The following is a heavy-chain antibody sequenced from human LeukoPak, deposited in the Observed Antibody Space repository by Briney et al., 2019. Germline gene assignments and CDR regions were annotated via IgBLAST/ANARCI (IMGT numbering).Heavy chain of an antibody. V-gene: IGHV4-31*03. CDR3: ARSDTALTWGPYMDV. CDR2: IYYSGNS. J-gene: IGHJ6*03. Sequence: PSETLSLTCTVSGGSISSGSYYWSWVRQHPGKGLEWIGHIYYSGNSYYNPSLKSRVTMSIDRSKNQFSLKLISVTAADTALYYCARSDTALTWGPYMDVWGKGTTVTVSS. D-gene: IGHD5-18*01. CDR1: GGSISSGSYY.